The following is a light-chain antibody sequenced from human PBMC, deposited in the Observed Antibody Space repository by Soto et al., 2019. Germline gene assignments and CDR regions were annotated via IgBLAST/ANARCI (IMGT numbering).Light chain of an antibody. CDR3: QQYDRSQGT. CDR2: DAS. CDR1: QRGGIY. V-gene: IGKV3-11*01. J-gene: IGKJ5*01. Sequence: MVVTQSSATLSLSPVERATLSCMASQRGGIYLFWFQQRPGQAPRLLMYDASHRAAGIPARFSGSGSGTDFTLTISRLEPEDFAVHSCQQYDRSQGTLGQGTRLEIK.